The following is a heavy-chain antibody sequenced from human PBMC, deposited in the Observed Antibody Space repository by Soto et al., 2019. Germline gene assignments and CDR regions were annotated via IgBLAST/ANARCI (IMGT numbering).Heavy chain of an antibody. CDR2: IIPIFESG. Sequence: QVQLVQSGAEVKKPGSSMKVSCKASGGTFSQYAISWVRQAPGQGLEWMGGIIPIFESGNYAQKFQDRVTITADESTSTAYMELTSLTSEDTAVYYCARSLTYYYETSGYYLGNIWGQGTLVIVSS. CDR3: ARSLTYYYETSGYYLGNI. J-gene: IGHJ4*02. CDR1: GGTFSQYA. V-gene: IGHV1-69*01. D-gene: IGHD3-22*01.